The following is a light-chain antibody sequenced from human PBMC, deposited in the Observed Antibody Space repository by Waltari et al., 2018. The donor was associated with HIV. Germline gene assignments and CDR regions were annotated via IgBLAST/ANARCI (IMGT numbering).Light chain of an antibody. V-gene: IGKV3-11*01. CDR2: GAF. Sequence: EIVLTQSPATLSLSPGERATLSCRASESVSNYLSWYQQKPGQAPRLLIYGAFNRATGIPARLSASGSGTDFTLTISSLEPEDVAVYYCQHRNNWAVFGPGTKVDI. CDR1: ESVSNY. CDR3: QHRNNWAV. J-gene: IGKJ3*01.